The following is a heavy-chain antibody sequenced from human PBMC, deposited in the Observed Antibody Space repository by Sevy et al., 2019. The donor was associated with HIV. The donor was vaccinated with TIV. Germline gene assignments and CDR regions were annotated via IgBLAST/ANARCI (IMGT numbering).Heavy chain of an antibody. Sequence: GGSLRLSCAASGFTFSSYAMNWVRQAPGKGLEWVPTISGGGDSTYYPGSVKGRFTISRVNSKSTLYLQMSSLRAEDAAVYYCAKDRSGDYFDYWGQGTLVTVSS. CDR3: AKDRSGDYFDY. D-gene: IGHD1-26*01. V-gene: IGHV3-23*01. CDR1: GFTFSSYA. J-gene: IGHJ4*02. CDR2: ISGGGDST.